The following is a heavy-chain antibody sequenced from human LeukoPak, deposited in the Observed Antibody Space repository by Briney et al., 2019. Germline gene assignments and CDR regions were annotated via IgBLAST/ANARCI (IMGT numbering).Heavy chain of an antibody. CDR3: ARVGGGYGDYRSFVAPPPSDY. Sequence: SETLSLTCAVYGGSFSGYYWSWIRQPPGKGLEWIGEINHSGSTNYNPSLKSRVTISVDTSKNQFSLKLSSVTAADTAVYYCARVGGGYGDYRSFVAPPPSDYWGQGTLVTVSS. D-gene: IGHD4-17*01. CDR2: INHSGST. CDR1: GGSFSGYY. J-gene: IGHJ4*02. V-gene: IGHV4-34*01.